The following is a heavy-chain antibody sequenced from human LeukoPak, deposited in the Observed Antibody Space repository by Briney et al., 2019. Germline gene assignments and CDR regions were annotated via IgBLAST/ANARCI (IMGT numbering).Heavy chain of an antibody. D-gene: IGHD6-13*01. V-gene: IGHV1-8*02. CDR1: GYTFTSYG. J-gene: IGHJ4*02. Sequence: ASVKVSCKASGYTFTSYGISWVRQAPGQGLEWMGWMNPNSGNTGYAQKFQGRVTMTRNTSISTAYMELSSLRSEDTAVYYCARGRYSSSWSLSYWGQGTLVTVSS. CDR3: ARGRYSSSWSLSY. CDR2: MNPNSGNT.